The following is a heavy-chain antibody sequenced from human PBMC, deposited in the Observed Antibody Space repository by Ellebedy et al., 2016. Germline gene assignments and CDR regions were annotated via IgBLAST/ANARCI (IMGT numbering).Heavy chain of an antibody. J-gene: IGHJ3*01. Sequence: GESLKISCAASGFTFNGYAMTWVRQAPGKGLEWVSGISTSGGHTYYADSVKGRFTISRDNSKDTLYLQMNSLRPEYTALYFCARDRYLVILPPGSEAAGPGDAFDVWGQGTKVTVSS. CDR1: GFTFNGYA. D-gene: IGHD6-13*01. CDR3: ARDRYLVILPPGSEAAGPGDAFDV. CDR2: ISTSGGHT. V-gene: IGHV3-23*01.